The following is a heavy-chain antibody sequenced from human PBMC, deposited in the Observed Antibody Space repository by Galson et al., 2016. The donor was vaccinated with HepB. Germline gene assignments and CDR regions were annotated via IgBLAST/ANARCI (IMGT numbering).Heavy chain of an antibody. D-gene: IGHD2-15*01. Sequence: ETLSLTCAVYGGPFSGYYWSWIRQPPGKGLEWIGEISYSGNTNYNPSLKTRITMSVDTSRNQFSLRVTSVTAEDTAVYYCARAGWGSGGGCSYFGYWGQGNLITVSS. CDR1: GGPFSGYY. V-gene: IGHV4-34*01. CDR3: ARAGWGSGGGCSYFGY. J-gene: IGHJ4*02. CDR2: ISYSGNT.